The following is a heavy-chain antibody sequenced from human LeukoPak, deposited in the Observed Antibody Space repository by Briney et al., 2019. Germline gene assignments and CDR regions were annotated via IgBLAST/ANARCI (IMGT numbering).Heavy chain of an antibody. V-gene: IGHV4-59*11. D-gene: IGHD2-2*02. CDR2: IHSNGHS. J-gene: IGHJ4*02. CDR1: GGSMNSHY. Sequence: PSETLSLTCAVSGGSMNSHYWSWIRQPPGKGLQWIGFIHSNGHSDQNPSLRSRATISLDTSKNQFSLRLSSVTVADTAVYYCASLPSESIPMDYWGQGTLVTVSS. CDR3: ASLPSESIPMDY.